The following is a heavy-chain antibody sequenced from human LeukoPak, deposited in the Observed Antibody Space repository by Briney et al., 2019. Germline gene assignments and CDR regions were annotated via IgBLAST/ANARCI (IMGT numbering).Heavy chain of an antibody. D-gene: IGHD2-2*01. J-gene: IGHJ4*02. Sequence: SETLSLTCAVYGGSFSGYYWSWIRQPPGKGPEWIGEINHSGSTNYNPSLKSRVTISVDASKNQFSLKLSSVTAADTAVYYCARAKLGYCSSTSCPKTFDYWGQGTLVTVSS. CDR3: ARAKLGYCSSTSCPKTFDY. CDR1: GGSFSGYY. CDR2: INHSGST. V-gene: IGHV4-34*01.